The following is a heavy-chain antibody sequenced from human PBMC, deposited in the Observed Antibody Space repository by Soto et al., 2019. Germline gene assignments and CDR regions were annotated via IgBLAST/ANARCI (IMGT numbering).Heavy chain of an antibody. Sequence: QVQLQESGPGLVKPSQTLSLTCTVSGASISSGDYYWTWIRQPPGKGLEWIGSIYYSGSTYYNPSLKSRVTISVDTSNNQFSLKLSSVTAADTAVYYCARASYDSSTYYLEYWGQGTLVTVSS. CDR1: GASISSGDYY. CDR3: ARASYDSSTYYLEY. V-gene: IGHV4-30-4*01. J-gene: IGHJ4*02. D-gene: IGHD3-22*01. CDR2: IYYSGST.